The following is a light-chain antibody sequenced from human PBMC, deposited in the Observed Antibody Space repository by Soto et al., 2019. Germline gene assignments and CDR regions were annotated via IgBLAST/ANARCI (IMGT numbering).Light chain of an antibody. CDR1: QGIRND. Sequence: DIQMTQSPSSLSESVGDRVTITCRASQGIRNDLGWYQQKTGKAPKLLIDDASSLHGGVPSRFSGSGSGTEFTLTISSLQPEDFATYYCLQDNAYPWTFGQGTKVDVK. V-gene: IGKV1-17*01. CDR2: DAS. CDR3: LQDNAYPWT. J-gene: IGKJ1*01.